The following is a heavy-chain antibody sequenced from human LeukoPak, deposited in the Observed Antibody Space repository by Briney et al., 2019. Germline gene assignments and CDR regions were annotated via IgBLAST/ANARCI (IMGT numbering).Heavy chain of an antibody. CDR1: GYTFTNYG. D-gene: IGHD1-7*01. CDR2: MNPNSGNT. Sequence: ASVKVSCKASGYTFTNYGISWVRQATGQGLEWMGWMNPNSGNTGYAQKFQGRVTMTRNTSISTAYMELSSLRSEDTAVYYCARGKTGTTPGSYYYMDVWGKGTTVTVSS. J-gene: IGHJ6*03. CDR3: ARGKTGTTPGSYYYMDV. V-gene: IGHV1-8*02.